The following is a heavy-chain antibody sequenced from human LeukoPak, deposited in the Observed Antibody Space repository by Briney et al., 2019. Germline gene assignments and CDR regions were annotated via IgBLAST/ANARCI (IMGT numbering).Heavy chain of an antibody. V-gene: IGHV3-11*04. CDR1: GFTFSDYY. CDR2: ISSSGSTI. Sequence: GGSLRLSCAASGFTFSDYYMSWSRQATGRGLEWVSYISSSGSTIYYADSVKGRFTISRDNAKNSLYLQMNSLSAEDTAVYYCARESSYYYDSSGYYLGNGFDYWGQGTLVTVSS. CDR3: ARESSYYYDSSGYYLGNGFDY. J-gene: IGHJ4*02. D-gene: IGHD3-22*01.